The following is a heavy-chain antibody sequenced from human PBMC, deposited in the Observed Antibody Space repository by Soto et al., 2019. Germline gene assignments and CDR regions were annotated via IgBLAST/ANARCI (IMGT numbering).Heavy chain of an antibody. Sequence: GGALRLSCAASGFNFGFFGMHWVRQAPGKGLEWVAFISGDGINTQYADSVRGRFTLSRDYSRKTMYLQMDSLRDEDTALYYCARGNLSFDFDSWGLGTLVTVSS. V-gene: IGHV3-30*03. J-gene: IGHJ4*02. D-gene: IGHD1-26*01. CDR1: GFNFGFFG. CDR2: ISGDGINT. CDR3: ARGNLSFDFDS.